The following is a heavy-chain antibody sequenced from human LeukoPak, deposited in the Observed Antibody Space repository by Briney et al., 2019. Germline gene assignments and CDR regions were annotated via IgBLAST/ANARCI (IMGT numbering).Heavy chain of an antibody. Sequence: SETLSLTCTVSGYFISSGYYWGWIRQPPGQGLPWIGSIHHSGNTYYNPSLKSRVTISVDTTKNQFSLKLSSVTAADTAVYYCARTSSSGLVGGYYFDYWGQGTLVTVSS. D-gene: IGHD6-19*01. V-gene: IGHV4-38-2*02. CDR3: ARTSSSGLVGGYYFDY. CDR2: IHHSGNT. J-gene: IGHJ4*02. CDR1: GYFISSGYY.